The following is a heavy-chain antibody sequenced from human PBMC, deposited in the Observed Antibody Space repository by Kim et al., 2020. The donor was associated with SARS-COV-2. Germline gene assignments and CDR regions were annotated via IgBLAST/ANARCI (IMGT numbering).Heavy chain of an antibody. V-gene: IGHV4-31*03. J-gene: IGHJ4*02. CDR3: AREDYGGNSGADY. Sequence: SETLSLTCTVSGGSISSGGYYWSWIRQHPGKGLEWIGYIYYSGSTYYNPSLKSRVTISVDTSKNQFSLKLSSVTAADTAVYYCAREDYGGNSGADYWGQGTLVTVSS. CDR2: IYYSGST. D-gene: IGHD4-17*01. CDR1: GGSISSGGYY.